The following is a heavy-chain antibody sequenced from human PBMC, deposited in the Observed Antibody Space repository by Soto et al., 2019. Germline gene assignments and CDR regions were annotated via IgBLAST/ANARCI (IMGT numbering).Heavy chain of an antibody. CDR1: GFTFDSYA. D-gene: IGHD3-3*01. V-gene: IGHV3-23*01. CDR2: ISGSADGT. Sequence: EVKLLESGGSLAQPGGSLRLSCVGSGFTFDSYAISWVGQAPGDRMQWIAAISGSADGTDYAHSVRGRFTISRDKSKKMLHLQMDSLRVDDTALYFCAKDSVGGYTFWSGYYSDGLDVWGQGTLVCVSS. CDR3: AKDSVGGYTFWSGYYSDGLDV. J-gene: IGHJ6*02.